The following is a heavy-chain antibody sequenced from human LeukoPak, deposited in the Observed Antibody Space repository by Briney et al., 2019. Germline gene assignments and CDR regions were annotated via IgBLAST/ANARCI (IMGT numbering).Heavy chain of an antibody. D-gene: IGHD4-17*01. CDR3: ARDAPYYGDYEGVFDY. V-gene: IGHV4-4*02. CDR2: IYHSGST. CDR1: GGSISSSNW. Sequence: SETLSLTCAVSGGSISSSNWWSWVRQPPGKGLGWIGEIYHSGSTNYNPSLKSRVTISVDKSKNQFSLKLSSVTAADTAVYYCARDAPYYGDYEGVFDYWGQGTLVTVSS. J-gene: IGHJ4*02.